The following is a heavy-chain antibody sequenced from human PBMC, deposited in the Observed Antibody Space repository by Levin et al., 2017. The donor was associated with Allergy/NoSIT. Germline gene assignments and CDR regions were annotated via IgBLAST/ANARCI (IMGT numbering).Heavy chain of an antibody. J-gene: IGHJ4*02. V-gene: IGHV3-23*01. CDR1: GFTFSSYA. D-gene: IGHD2-15*01. Sequence: GGSLRLSCAASGFTFSSYAMSWVRQAPGKGLEWVSAISGSGGSTYYADSVKGRFTISRDNSKNTLYLQMNSLRAEDTAVYYCAKGGRKMRGLLVLDYWGQGTLVTVSS. CDR3: AKGGRKMRGLLVLDY. CDR2: ISGSGGST.